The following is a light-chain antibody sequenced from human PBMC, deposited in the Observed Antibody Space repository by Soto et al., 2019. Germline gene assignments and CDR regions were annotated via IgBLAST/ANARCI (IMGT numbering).Light chain of an antibody. V-gene: IGLV2-23*01. CDR1: SSDVGTSNR. CDR3: CSYAGSATWV. Sequence: QSVLTQPASVSGSPGQSITISCTGTSSDVGTSNRVSWYQHHPGEAPKLIIYEDTKRPSGVSNRFSGSKSANTASLTVSGLQVEDEAEYYCCSYAGSATWVFGGGTKVTVL. CDR2: EDT. J-gene: IGLJ3*02.